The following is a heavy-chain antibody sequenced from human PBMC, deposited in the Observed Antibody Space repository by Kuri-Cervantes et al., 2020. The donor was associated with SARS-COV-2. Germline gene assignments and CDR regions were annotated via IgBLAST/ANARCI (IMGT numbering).Heavy chain of an antibody. V-gene: IGHV3-53*01. CDR1: GLTVSDYY. CDR3: ARGRYTNSWYYFDY. CDR2: IYVHRT. D-gene: IGHD6-13*01. J-gene: IGHJ4*02. Sequence: GGSLRLSCAASGLTVSDYYMTWVRQAPGKGLEWVSVIYVHRTEYADSVKGRFTISRDNSNNTVYLQMNSLRAEDAAVYYCARGRYTNSWYYFDYWGQGTLVTVSS.